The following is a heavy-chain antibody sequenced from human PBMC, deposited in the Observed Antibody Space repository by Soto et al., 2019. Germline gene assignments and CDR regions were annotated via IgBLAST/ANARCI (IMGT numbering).Heavy chain of an antibody. CDR1: GGSLSSSSYY. CDR3: ARLWFGELFLDY. J-gene: IGHJ4*02. V-gene: IGHV4-39*01. D-gene: IGHD3-10*01. Sequence: SETLSLTCTVSGGSLSSSSYYWGWIRQPPGKGLEWIGSIYYSGSTYYNPSLKSRVTISVDTSKNQFSLKLSSVTAADTAVYYCARLWFGELFLDYWGQGTLVTVSS. CDR2: IYYSGST.